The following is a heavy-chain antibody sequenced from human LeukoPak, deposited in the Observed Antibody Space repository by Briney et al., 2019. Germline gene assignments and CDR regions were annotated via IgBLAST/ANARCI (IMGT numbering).Heavy chain of an antibody. Sequence: SRRPAWALSGFTSDNNAIHWVRQPPEKGIGWVSCTSWNSGSIGYAESVKGRFNISRDNAKNSLYLQMNSLRAEDTALYYCAKDIIYYYDGGGYGYCGQGKLLTVSS. CDR1: GFTSDNNA. D-gene: IGHD3-22*01. V-gene: IGHV3-9*02. CDR3: AKDIIYYYDGGGYGY. CDR2: TSWNSGSI. J-gene: IGHJ4*02.